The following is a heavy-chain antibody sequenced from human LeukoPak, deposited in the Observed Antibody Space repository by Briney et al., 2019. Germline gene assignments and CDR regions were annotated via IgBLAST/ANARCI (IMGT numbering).Heavy chain of an antibody. V-gene: IGHV3-7*01. CDR3: ARDSGGYYFDY. Sequence: GGSLRLSCAASGFTFSSYWMSWVRQAPGKGLEWVANIKQDGSEKYYVDSVKGRFTISRDNSKNSLYLQMNSLRAEDTAVYYCARDSGGYYFDYWGQGTLVTASS. CDR1: GFTFSSYW. J-gene: IGHJ4*02. D-gene: IGHD3-16*01. CDR2: IKQDGSEK.